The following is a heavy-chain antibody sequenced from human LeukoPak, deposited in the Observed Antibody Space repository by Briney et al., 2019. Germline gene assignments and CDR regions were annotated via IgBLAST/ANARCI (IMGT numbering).Heavy chain of an antibody. D-gene: IGHD3-3*01. CDR1: GFTFSSYW. V-gene: IGHV3-7*01. J-gene: IGHJ3*02. CDR3: ARDAGGYDFWSGHADAFDI. Sequence: GGSLRLSCAASGFTFSSYWMSWVRQAPGKGLEWVANIKQDGSEKYYVDSVKGRFTISRDNAKNSLYLQMNSLRAEDTAVYYCARDAGGYDFWSGHADAFDIWGQGTMVTVSS. CDR2: IKQDGSEK.